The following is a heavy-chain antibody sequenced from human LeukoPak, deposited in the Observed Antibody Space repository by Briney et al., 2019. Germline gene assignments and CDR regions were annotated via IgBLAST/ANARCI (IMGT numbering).Heavy chain of an antibody. J-gene: IGHJ4*02. Sequence: PGGSLRLSCAASGFTFSSYSMNWVRQAPGKGLEWVSYISSSSSTIYYADSVKGRFTISRDNAKNSLYLQMNSLRAEDTAVYYCARRAVAGTADYWGQGTLVTVSS. CDR3: ARRAVAGTADY. D-gene: IGHD6-19*01. CDR1: GFTFSSYS. V-gene: IGHV3-48*01. CDR2: ISSSSSTI.